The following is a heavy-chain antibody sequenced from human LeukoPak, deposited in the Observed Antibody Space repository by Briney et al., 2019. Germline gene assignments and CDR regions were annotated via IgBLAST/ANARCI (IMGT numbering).Heavy chain of an antibody. J-gene: IGHJ4*02. D-gene: IGHD3/OR15-3a*01. CDR3: ASGRHDFLH. Sequence: GGSLRLSCAASGITFSDYNMNWLRQAPGKGLEWVANINLDGTEEHYADSSLKGRFTISRDNAKNSLYLQMNRLRVEDTAVYYCASGRHDFLHWGQGTLVTVSS. CDR2: INLDGTEE. CDR1: GITFSDYN. V-gene: IGHV3-7*01.